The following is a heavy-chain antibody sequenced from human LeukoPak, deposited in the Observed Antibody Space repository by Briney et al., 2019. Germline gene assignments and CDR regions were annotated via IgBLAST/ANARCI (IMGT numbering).Heavy chain of an antibody. V-gene: IGHV4-59*01. CDR1: GGSISSYY. J-gene: IGHJ3*02. CDR2: IYYSGGT. CDR3: ARDPAFDI. Sequence: PSETLSLTCTVSGGSISSYYWSWIRQPPGKGLEWIGYIYYSGGTNYNPSLKSRVTISVDTSKNQFSLKLSSVTAADTAVYYCARDPAFDIWGQGTMVTVSS.